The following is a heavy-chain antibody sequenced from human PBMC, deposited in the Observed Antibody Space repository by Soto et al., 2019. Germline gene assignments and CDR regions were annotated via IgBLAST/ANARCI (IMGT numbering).Heavy chain of an antibody. CDR2: ISYDGSNK. CDR1: GFTFSSYG. V-gene: IGHV3-30*18. Sequence: PGGSLRLSCAASGFTFSSYGMHWVRQAPGKGLEWVAVISYDGSNKYYADSVKGRFTISRDNSKNTLYLQMNSLRAEDTAVYYCAKETRQGTMIVVAQDYYYGMDVWGQGTTVTVSS. J-gene: IGHJ6*02. CDR3: AKETRQGTMIVVAQDYYYGMDV. D-gene: IGHD3-22*01.